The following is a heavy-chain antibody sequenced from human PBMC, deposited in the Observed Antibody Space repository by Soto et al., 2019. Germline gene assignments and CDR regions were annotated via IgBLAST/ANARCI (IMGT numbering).Heavy chain of an antibody. D-gene: IGHD2-15*01. J-gene: IGHJ4*02. CDR1: GFTVSNNY. CDR2: IYSHGDT. Sequence: EVRLVETGGDLIQPGGSLRLSCSVSGFTVSNNYMYWVRQPPGKGLEWVSLIYSHGDTRYAGSVRGRFTVSRDNSKNTLYLQMNSLRSDDTAVYYCARKTDSGGNGGFWGQGTLVTVSS. CDR3: ARKTDSGGNGGF. V-gene: IGHV3-53*05.